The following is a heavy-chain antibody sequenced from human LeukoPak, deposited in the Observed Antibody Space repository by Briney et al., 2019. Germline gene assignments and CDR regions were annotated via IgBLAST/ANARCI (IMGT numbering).Heavy chain of an antibody. CDR2: IYPGDSET. V-gene: IGHV5-51*01. CDR3: ARADGSAFDAFDI. D-gene: IGHD3-10*01. CDR1: GYRFTSYW. J-gene: IGHJ3*02. Sequence: GESLKISFKGSGYRFTSYWIGWVRQMPGKGLEWMGIIYPGDSETRYSPSFQGQVTISADKSISTAYLQWSSLKASDTAMYYCARADGSAFDAFDIWGQGTMVTVSS.